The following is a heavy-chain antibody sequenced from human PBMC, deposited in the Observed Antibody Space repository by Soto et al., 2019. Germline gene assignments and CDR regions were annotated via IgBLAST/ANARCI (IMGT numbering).Heavy chain of an antibody. CDR2: IIPVLGTP. CDR1: GGTFTSIA. Sequence: QVHLVQSSAEVKKPGSSVKVSCKASGGTFTSIAFSWVRQAPGQGLEWMGGIIPVLGTPNYAQKFQARVTITADASTTTVHMELSSLRSDDTAVYYCAREGRGKKAGYNGLVSLGYWGQGTLVTVSS. D-gene: IGHD2-2*02. V-gene: IGHV1-69*01. J-gene: IGHJ4*02. CDR3: AREGRGKKAGYNGLVSLGY.